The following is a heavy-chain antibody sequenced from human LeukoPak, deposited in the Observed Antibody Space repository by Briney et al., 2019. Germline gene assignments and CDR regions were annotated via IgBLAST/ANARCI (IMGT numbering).Heavy chain of an antibody. Sequence: PSETLSLTCTVSGGSISSYYWSWIRQPAGKGLEWIGHIYTNGRTNYNPSLKSRVTMSVDTSKNQFSLKLSSVTAADTAVYYCARSSGYYNAFDYWGQGTLVTASS. CDR3: ARSSGYYNAFDY. D-gene: IGHD3-3*01. V-gene: IGHV4-4*07. CDR1: GGSISSYY. J-gene: IGHJ4*02. CDR2: IYTNGRT.